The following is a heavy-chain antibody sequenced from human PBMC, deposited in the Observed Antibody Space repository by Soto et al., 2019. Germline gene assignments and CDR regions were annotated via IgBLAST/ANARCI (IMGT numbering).Heavy chain of an antibody. D-gene: IGHD2-15*01. Sequence: PSETLSLTCTVSGGSISSGDYYWSWIRQPPGKGLEWIGSIYYSGSTYYNPSLKSRVTISVDTSKNQFSLKLSSVTAADTAVYYCARQGYCSGGSYYSYYYYGMDVWGQGTTVTVSS. CDR1: GGSISSGDYY. J-gene: IGHJ6*02. CDR3: ARQGYCSGGSYYSYYYYGMDV. V-gene: IGHV4-39*01. CDR2: IYYSGST.